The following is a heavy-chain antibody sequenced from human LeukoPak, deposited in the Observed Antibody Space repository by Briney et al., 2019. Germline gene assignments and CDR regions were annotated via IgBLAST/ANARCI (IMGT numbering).Heavy chain of an antibody. CDR2: ISSNGGST. Sequence: GGSLRLPCAASGFTFSSYAMHWVRQAPGKGLEYVSAISSNGGSTYYANSVKGRFTISRDNSKNTLYLQMGSLRAEDMAVYYCARGSVVAAAPYYYYYYMDVWGKGTTVTISS. CDR1: GFTFSSYA. V-gene: IGHV3-64*01. CDR3: ARGSVVAAAPYYYYYYMDV. D-gene: IGHD2-15*01. J-gene: IGHJ6*03.